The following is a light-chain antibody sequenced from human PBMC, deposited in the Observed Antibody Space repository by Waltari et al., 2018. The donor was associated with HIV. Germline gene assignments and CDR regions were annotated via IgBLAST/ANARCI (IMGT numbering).Light chain of an antibody. V-gene: IGKV4-1*01. CDR1: RTVLYSSDNQNY. Sequence: DIVMTQSPESLAVSLGERATINCTSSRTVLYSSDNQNYLAWYLQRPGQSPRVLLFVASTRAFGVPNRFSGSGSGTDFSLTLSSLQADDVGIYYCQQYYTVPPTFGGGTKVEI. CDR2: VAS. CDR3: QQYYTVPPT. J-gene: IGKJ4*01.